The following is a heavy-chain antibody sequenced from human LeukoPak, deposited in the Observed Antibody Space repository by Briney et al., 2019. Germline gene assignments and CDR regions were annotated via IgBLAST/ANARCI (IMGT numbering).Heavy chain of an antibody. Sequence: PGRALRLSCAASLFTFSSYGMHGVRPAPGKELEGVAVIWYDGSNKYYADSLKGRFTISRDNSKNTLYLQMNSLRAEDTAVYYCASDILTGLDAFDIWGQGTMVTVSS. J-gene: IGHJ3*02. CDR3: ASDILTGLDAFDI. CDR2: IWYDGSNK. CDR1: LFTFSSYG. V-gene: IGHV3-33*01. D-gene: IGHD3-9*01.